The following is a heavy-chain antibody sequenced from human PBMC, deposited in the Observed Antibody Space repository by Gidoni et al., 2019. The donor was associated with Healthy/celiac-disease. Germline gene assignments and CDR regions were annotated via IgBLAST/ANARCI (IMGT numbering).Heavy chain of an antibody. D-gene: IGHD3-22*01. J-gene: IGHJ4*02. CDR3: AGGSSDSSGYYVGY. V-gene: IGHV3-53*01. CDR1: ELTFSSNY. CDR2: IYSGGST. Sequence: EVQLVESGGGLLQPGGSLSLSCAASELTFSSNYMSWVRQAPGKGLEWVSVIYSGGSTYYADSVKGRFTISRDNSKNTLYLQMNSLRAEDTAVYYCAGGSSDSSGYYVGYWGQGTLVTVSS.